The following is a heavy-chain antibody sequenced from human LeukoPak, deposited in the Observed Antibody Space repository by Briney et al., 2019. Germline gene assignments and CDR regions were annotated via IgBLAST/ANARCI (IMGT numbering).Heavy chain of an antibody. CDR2: ISGSGVNT. J-gene: IGHJ3*02. Sequence: GGSLRLSCAASGFTFNNYGLSWVRQAPGKELEWVSAISGSGVNTYYADSVKGRFTISRDNSKNTLYLQMNSLRAEDTAIYYCAKMLLNYFDTSGGAFHIWGQGTMVTVSS. CDR1: GFTFNNYG. D-gene: IGHD3-22*01. V-gene: IGHV3-23*01. CDR3: AKMLLNYFDTSGGAFHI.